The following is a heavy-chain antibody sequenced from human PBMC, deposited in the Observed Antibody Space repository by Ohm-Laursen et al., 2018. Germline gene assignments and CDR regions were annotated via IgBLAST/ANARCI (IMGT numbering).Heavy chain of an antibody. CDR2: IKQDGGEK. J-gene: IGHJ3*02. Sequence: SLRLSCSASGFTFSNYCMSWVRQTPGKGLEWVANIKQDGGEKNFADSVKGRFTISRDNAKNSLYLQMNSLRAEDTAVYYCAKITSDYVWGSYRDAFDIWGQGTMVTVSS. CDR3: AKITSDYVWGSYRDAFDI. CDR1: GFTFSNYC. V-gene: IGHV3-7*03. D-gene: IGHD3-16*02.